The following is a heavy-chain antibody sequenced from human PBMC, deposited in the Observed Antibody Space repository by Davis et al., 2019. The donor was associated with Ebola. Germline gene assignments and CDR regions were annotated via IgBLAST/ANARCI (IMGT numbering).Heavy chain of an antibody. V-gene: IGHV3-48*04. Sequence: GGSLRLSCAASGFTFSSYRMNWVRQAPGKGLEWVSYISSSGSTIYYADSVKGRFTISRDNAKNSLYLQMNSLRAEDTAVYYCARSDYRNYYYYYGMDVWGQGTTVTVSS. CDR3: ARSDYRNYYYYYGMDV. J-gene: IGHJ6*02. CDR1: GFTFSSYR. D-gene: IGHD4-11*01. CDR2: ISSSGSTI.